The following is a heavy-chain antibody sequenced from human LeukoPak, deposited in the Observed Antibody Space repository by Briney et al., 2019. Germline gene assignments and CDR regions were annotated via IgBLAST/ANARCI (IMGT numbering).Heavy chain of an antibody. Sequence: SVKVSCKASGGTFSSYAISWVRRAPGQGLEWMGGIIPIFGTANYAQKFQGRVTITADESTSTAYMELSSLRSEDTAVYYCARGCGGDCGDAFDIWGQGTMVTVSS. CDR2: IIPIFGTA. J-gene: IGHJ3*02. CDR1: GGTFSSYA. CDR3: ARGCGGDCGDAFDI. V-gene: IGHV1-69*13. D-gene: IGHD2-21*02.